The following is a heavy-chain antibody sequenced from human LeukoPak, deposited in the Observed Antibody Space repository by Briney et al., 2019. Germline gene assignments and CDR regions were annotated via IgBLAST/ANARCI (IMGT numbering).Heavy chain of an antibody. Sequence: GGSLRLSCAASGFTVSSNYMTWVRQAPGKGLEWVSVIYSGGRTYYADSVKGRFTISRDNSKNTLYLQMNSLRAEDTAVYYCAELGITMIGGVWGKGTTVTISS. CDR1: GFTVSSNY. V-gene: IGHV3-53*01. CDR3: AELGITMIGGV. D-gene: IGHD3-10*02. J-gene: IGHJ6*04. CDR2: IYSGGRT.